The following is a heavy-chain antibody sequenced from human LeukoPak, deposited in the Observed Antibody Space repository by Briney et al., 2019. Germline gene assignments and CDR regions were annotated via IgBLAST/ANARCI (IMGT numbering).Heavy chain of an antibody. Sequence: SETLSLTCAVYGGSLSGYYWSRVRQPPGKGPEGIGEIKHSGSTNYNPSLKSRVTISVDTSKNQFSLKLSSVTAADTAVYYCARGAGGPYYYDSSGYPPYYFDYWGQGTLVTVSS. CDR2: IKHSGST. CDR3: ARGAGGPYYYDSSGYPPYYFDY. D-gene: IGHD3-22*01. J-gene: IGHJ4*02. CDR1: GGSLSGYY. V-gene: IGHV4-34*01.